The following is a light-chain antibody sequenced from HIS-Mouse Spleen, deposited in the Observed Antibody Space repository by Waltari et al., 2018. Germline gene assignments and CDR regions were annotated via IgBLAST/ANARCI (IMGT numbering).Light chain of an antibody. CDR3: QQYGSSPPWP. Sequence: EIVLTQPPGTLSLSPGERATLSCRASQSVSSSYLAWYQQKPGQAPRLLIYGASSRATGSPDRFSGRGSGTDFTLTISRLEPEDFAVYYCQQYGSSPPWPFGQGTKVEIK. J-gene: IGKJ1*01. CDR2: GAS. CDR1: QSVSSSY. V-gene: IGKV3-20*01.